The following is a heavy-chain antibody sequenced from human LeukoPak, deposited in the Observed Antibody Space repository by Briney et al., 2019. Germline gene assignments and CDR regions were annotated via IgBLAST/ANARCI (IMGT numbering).Heavy chain of an antibody. Sequence: GGSLRLSCAAYGFTFSSYAMSWVRQAPGKGLEWVSAISGSGGSTYYADSVKGRFTISRDNSKNTLYLQMNSLRAEDTAVYYCAKIQLLGGDFDPWGQGTLVTVSS. J-gene: IGHJ5*02. D-gene: IGHD2-2*01. CDR1: GFTFSSYA. CDR3: AKIQLLGGDFDP. V-gene: IGHV3-23*01. CDR2: ISGSGGST.